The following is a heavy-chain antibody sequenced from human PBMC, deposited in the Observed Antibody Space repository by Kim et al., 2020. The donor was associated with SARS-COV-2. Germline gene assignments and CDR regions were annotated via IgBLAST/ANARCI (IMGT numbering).Heavy chain of an antibody. Sequence: ASVKVSCKASGYIFTSYAMQWVRQAPGQRLEWMGWINTGYGNTKYSQKFQGRVTITRDTSASAVYMEVSSLRSEDTAVYYCAIINMAAGGSTAYYAMDVWGQGTTVTVSS. CDR2: INTGYGNT. CDR3: AIINMAAGGSTAYYAMDV. D-gene: IGHD6-13*01. V-gene: IGHV1-3*04. CDR1: GYIFTSYA. J-gene: IGHJ6*02.